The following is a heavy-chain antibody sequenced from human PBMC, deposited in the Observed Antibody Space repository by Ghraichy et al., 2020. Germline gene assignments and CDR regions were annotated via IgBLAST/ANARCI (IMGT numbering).Heavy chain of an antibody. J-gene: IGHJ4*02. CDR2: ISGSGSFT. CDR1: GFIFNDYV. D-gene: IGHD4-17*01. V-gene: IGHV3-23*01. Sequence: LSPTCAASGFIFNDYVINWVRQAPGKGLEWVSSISGSGSFTYYADSVKGRCAISRDNSENTVYLQMNSLRAEDTAVYYCAKSSTEVRPSNFDFWGQGTLVTVSS. CDR3: AKSSTEVRPSNFDF.